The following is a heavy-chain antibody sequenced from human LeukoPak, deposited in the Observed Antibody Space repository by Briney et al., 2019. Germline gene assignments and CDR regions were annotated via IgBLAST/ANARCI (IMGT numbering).Heavy chain of an antibody. J-gene: IGHJ4*02. V-gene: IGHV2-70*11. CDR1: GFSLSTSGMC. Sequence: ESGPALVKPTQTLTLTCTFSGFSLSTSGMCVSWIRQPPGKALEWLARIDWDDDKYYSTSLKTRLTISKDTSKNQVVLTMTNMDPVDTATYYCARMDSGSYYFDYWGQGTLVTVSS. CDR3: ARMDSGSYYFDY. CDR2: IDWDDDK. D-gene: IGHD1-26*01.